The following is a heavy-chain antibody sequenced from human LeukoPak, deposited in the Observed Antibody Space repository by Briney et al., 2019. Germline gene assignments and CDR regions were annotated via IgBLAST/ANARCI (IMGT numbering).Heavy chain of an antibody. CDR3: ARLVPRALWIRYYFDY. CDR2: INHSGST. V-gene: IGHV4-34*01. J-gene: IGHJ4*02. Sequence: SETLSLTCAVYGGSFSGYYWSWIRQPPGKGLEWIGEINHSGSTNYNPSLKSRVTISVDTSKNQFSLKLSSVTAADTAVYYCARLVPRALWIRYYFDYWGQGTLVTVSS. CDR1: GGSFSGYY. D-gene: IGHD5-18*01.